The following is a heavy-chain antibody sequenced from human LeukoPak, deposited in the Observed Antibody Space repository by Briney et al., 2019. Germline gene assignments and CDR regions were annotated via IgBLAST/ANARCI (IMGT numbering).Heavy chain of an antibody. CDR3: ARRQITDFDY. V-gene: IGHV1-18*01. J-gene: IGHJ4*02. Sequence: GASVKVSCKASGYSFTSYHITWVRQAPGQGLEWMGWISTYNGDTNYAQRFQGRDTMATDTSTTTAYMELRSLRSDDTAVYYCARRQITDFDYWGQGTLVTVSS. CDR1: GYSFTSYH. CDR2: ISTYNGDT.